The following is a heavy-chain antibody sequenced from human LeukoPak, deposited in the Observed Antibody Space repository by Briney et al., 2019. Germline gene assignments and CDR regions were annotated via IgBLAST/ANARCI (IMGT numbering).Heavy chain of an antibody. V-gene: IGHV4-59*01. Sequence: SETLSLTCTVSGGSISSYYWSWIRQPPGKGLEWIGYIYYSGSTNYDPSLKSRVTISVDTSKNQLSLQLSSVTAADTAVYYCARGIEDFWSGYYNWFDPWGQGTLVTVSS. CDR1: GGSISSYY. CDR2: IYYSGST. CDR3: ARGIEDFWSGYYNWFDP. J-gene: IGHJ5*02. D-gene: IGHD3-3*01.